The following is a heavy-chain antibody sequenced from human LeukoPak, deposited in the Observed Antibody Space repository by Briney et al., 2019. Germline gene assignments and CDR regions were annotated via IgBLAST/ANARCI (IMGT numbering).Heavy chain of an antibody. Sequence: GGSLRLSCAASGFTFSTYGMHWVRQSPGKGLEWVAVISYDGSNKYYADSVKGRFTISRDNSKNTLYLQMNSLRAEDTAVYYCAKRGSGDSSSWPDYWGQGTLVTVSS. CDR3: AKRGSGDSSSWPDY. J-gene: IGHJ4*02. CDR2: ISYDGSNK. V-gene: IGHV3-30*18. D-gene: IGHD6-13*01. CDR1: GFTFSTYG.